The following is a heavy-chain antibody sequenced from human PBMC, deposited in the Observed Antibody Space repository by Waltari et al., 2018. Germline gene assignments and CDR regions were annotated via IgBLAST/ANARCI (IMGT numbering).Heavy chain of an antibody. D-gene: IGHD3-22*01. CDR2: SKSDGSGT. CDR1: GFTFIRYW. V-gene: IGHV3-74*01. J-gene: IGHJ6*03. CDR3: AREPSPDSSGYFYYYMDV. Sequence: EVQLVESGGGLVQPGGSLRLSCAASGFTFIRYWMHWVRQAPGKGLVGVSRSKSDGSGTIAADSGKGRFTISRDNAKNTLYLQLNSLRVEDTAVYYCAREPSPDSSGYFYYYMDVWGKGTTVTVSS.